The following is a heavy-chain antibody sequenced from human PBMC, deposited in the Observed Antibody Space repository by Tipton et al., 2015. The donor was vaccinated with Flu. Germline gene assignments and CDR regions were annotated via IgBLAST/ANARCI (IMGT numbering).Heavy chain of an antibody. V-gene: IGHV4-59*01. D-gene: IGHD2-15*01. CDR2: IFHTGST. J-gene: IGHJ3*02. CDR3: AREWSAFDI. Sequence: TLSLTCSVSGGSITSYYWSWIRQPPGKGLEWIAFIFHTGSTSYNPSLKSRVSISLDTSRTQFSLKPSSVTAADTAVYYCAREWSAFDIWGQGTMVTVSS. CDR1: GGSITSYY.